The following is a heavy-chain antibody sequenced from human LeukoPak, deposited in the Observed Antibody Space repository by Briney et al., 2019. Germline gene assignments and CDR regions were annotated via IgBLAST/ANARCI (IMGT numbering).Heavy chain of an antibody. Sequence: GGSLRLSCAASGFTFSSYAMHWFRQAPGKGLEWVAVISYDGSNKYYADSVKGRFTISRDNSKNTLYLQMNSLRAEDTAVYYWARVKVVTAAFDIWGQGTMVTVSS. D-gene: IGHD2-21*02. J-gene: IGHJ3*02. CDR2: ISYDGSNK. CDR3: ARVKVVTAAFDI. V-gene: IGHV3-30*04. CDR1: GFTFSSYA.